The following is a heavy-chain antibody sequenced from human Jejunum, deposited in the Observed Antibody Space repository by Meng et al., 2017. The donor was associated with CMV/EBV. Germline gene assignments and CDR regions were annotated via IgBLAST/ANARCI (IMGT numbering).Heavy chain of an antibody. V-gene: IGHV3-74*01. Sequence: GYLRLSCTASEFPYWIRWVRQAPGKGLVWFSRINSDGSTARYANSVKGRFTISRDNAKNTLYLQMNSLRAEDTAVYYCARGGGPDYWGRGTLVTVSS. CDR2: INSDGSTA. J-gene: IGHJ4*02. CDR3: ARGGGPDY. D-gene: IGHD3-16*01. CDR1: EFPYW.